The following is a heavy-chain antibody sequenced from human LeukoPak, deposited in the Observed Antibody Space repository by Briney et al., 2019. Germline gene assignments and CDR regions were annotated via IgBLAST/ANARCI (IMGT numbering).Heavy chain of an antibody. D-gene: IGHD1-26*01. CDR3: ARVSLVGANDY. Sequence: GGSLRLSCAAAGFTFSSYEMNWVRQAPGKGLEWVSYISSSGSTIYYADSAKGRFTISRDNAKNSLYLQMNSLRAEDTAVYYSARVSLVGANDYWGQGTLVTVSS. J-gene: IGHJ4*02. CDR1: GFTFSSYE. V-gene: IGHV3-48*03. CDR2: ISSSGSTI.